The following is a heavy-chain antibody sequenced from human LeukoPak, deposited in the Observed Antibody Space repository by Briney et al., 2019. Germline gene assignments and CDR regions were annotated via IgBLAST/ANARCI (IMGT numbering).Heavy chain of an antibody. V-gene: IGHV4-59*01. J-gene: IGHJ3*01. CDR2: FSYSGST. CDR3: ARSSYSSSSSV. D-gene: IGHD6-6*01. Sequence: SETLSLTCTVSGGSISSYYWSWIRQPPGKGLEWIGYFSYSGSTNYNPSLKSRVTISVDTSKNQFSLKLSSVTAADTAVYYCARSSYSSSSSVWGQGTMVTVSS. CDR1: GGSISSYY.